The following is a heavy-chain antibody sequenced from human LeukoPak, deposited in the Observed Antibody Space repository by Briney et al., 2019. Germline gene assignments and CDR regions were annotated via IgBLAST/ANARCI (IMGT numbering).Heavy chain of an antibody. CDR1: GFTFSSYG. D-gene: IGHD6-13*01. CDR3: AKLFSSSWYL. CDR2: IRYDGSNK. V-gene: IGHV3-30*02. Sequence: GGSLRLSCAASGFTFSSYGMHWVRQAPGKGLEWVAFIRYDGSNKYYADSVKGRFTISRGNSKNTLYLQMNSLRAEDTAVYYCAKLFSSSWYLWGQGTLVTVSS. J-gene: IGHJ4*02.